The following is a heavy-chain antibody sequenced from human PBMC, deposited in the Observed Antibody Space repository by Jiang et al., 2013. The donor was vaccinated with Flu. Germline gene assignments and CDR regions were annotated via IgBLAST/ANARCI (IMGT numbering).Heavy chain of an antibody. CDR3: AHRRDFMRSYNWFDP. Sequence: KPTQTLTLTCTFSGFSLSTSGMRVSWIRQPPGKALEWLARIDWDDDKFYSTSLKTRLTISKDTSKNQVVLTMTNMDPVDTATYYCAHRRDFMRSYNWFDPWGQGTLVTVSS. D-gene: IGHD3-3*01. J-gene: IGHJ5*02. CDR2: IDWDDDK. V-gene: IGHV2-70*12. CDR1: GFSLSTSGMR.